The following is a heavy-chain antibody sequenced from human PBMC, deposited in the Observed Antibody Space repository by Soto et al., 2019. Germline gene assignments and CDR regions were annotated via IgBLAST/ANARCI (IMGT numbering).Heavy chain of an antibody. CDR3: ARYHCSSTSCYRDY. D-gene: IGHD2-2*02. J-gene: IGHJ4*02. V-gene: IGHV1-69*04. Sequence: SVKVSCKASGFTFTSSAVQWVRQARGQRLEWMGRIIPILGIANYAQKFQGRVTITADKSTSTAYMELSSLRSEDTAVYYCARYHCSSTSCYRDYWGQVHLVTVSS. CDR1: GFTFTSSA. CDR2: IIPILGIA.